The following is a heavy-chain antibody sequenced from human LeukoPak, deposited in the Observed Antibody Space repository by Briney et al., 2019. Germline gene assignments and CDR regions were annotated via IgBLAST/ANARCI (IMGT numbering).Heavy chain of an antibody. CDR3: ASGGGYDTINYFDY. CDR1: GGTFSSYA. D-gene: IGHD5-12*01. CDR2: IIPIFGTA. Sequence: GASVKVSCKASGGTFSSYAISWVRQAPGQGLEWMGGIIPIFGTANYAQKFQGRVTITADKSTSTAYMELSSLRSEDTAVYYCASGGGYDTINYFDYWGQGTLVTVSS. V-gene: IGHV1-69*06. J-gene: IGHJ4*02.